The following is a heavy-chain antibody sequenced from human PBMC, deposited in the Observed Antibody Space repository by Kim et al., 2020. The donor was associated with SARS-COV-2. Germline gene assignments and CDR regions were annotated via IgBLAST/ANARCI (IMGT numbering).Heavy chain of an antibody. Sequence: SETLSLTCTVSGGSISSSSYYWGWIRQPPGKGLEWIGSIYYSGSTYYNPSLKSRVTISVDTSKNQFSLKLSSVTAADTAVYYCARLPGDFWRLRGGDYWGQGTLVTVSS. CDR1: GGSISSSSYY. J-gene: IGHJ4*02. CDR2: IYYSGST. CDR3: ARLPGDFWRLRGGDY. V-gene: IGHV4-39*01. D-gene: IGHD3-3*01.